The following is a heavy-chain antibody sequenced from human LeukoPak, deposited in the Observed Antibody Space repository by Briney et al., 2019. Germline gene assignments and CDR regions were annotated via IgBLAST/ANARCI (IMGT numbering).Heavy chain of an antibody. CDR2: INPDSGNT. J-gene: IGHJ4*02. Sequence: ASVKVSCKASGYIFTGYYLHWVRQAPGQGLEWMGWINPDSGNTNYAQNFQGSVTMTRDTSITTAYMELSSLRSDDTAVYYCARRYCGITSCYYFDYWGQGNLVTVSS. CDR1: GYIFTGYY. D-gene: IGHD2-2*01. CDR3: ARRYCGITSCYYFDY. V-gene: IGHV1-2*02.